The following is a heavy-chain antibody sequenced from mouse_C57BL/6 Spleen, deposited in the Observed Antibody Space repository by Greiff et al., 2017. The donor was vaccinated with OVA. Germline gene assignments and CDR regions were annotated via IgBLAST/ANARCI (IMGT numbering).Heavy chain of an antibody. CDR3: ARRDDGYYFYAMDY. Sequence: DVQLVESGPELVKPGASVKMSCKASGYTFTDYNMHWVKQSHGKSLEWVGYINPNNGGTSYNQKFKGKATLTVNKSSSTAYMELRSLTSEDSAVYYCARRDDGYYFYAMDYWGQGTSVTVSS. J-gene: IGHJ4*01. CDR2: INPNNGGT. V-gene: IGHV1-22*01. D-gene: IGHD2-3*01. CDR1: GYTFTDYN.